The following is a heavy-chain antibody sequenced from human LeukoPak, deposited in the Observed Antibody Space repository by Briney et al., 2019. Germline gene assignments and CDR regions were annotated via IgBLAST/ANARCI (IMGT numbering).Heavy chain of an antibody. Sequence: PGTSLRLSCAASGFTFSNYGMHWVRQAPGKGLEWVTVIWSDGITKYYADSVKGRFTISRDNSKNVLYLQMNSLRAEDTAVYYCARQFYLRRNWYYAFDSWGQGTLVTVSS. CDR1: GFTFSNYG. V-gene: IGHV3-33*01. CDR2: IWSDGITK. J-gene: IGHJ4*02. CDR3: ARQFYLRRNWYYAFDS. D-gene: IGHD1-7*01.